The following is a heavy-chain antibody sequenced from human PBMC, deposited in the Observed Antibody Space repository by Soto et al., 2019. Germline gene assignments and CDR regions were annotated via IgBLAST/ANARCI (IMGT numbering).Heavy chain of an antibody. V-gene: IGHV4-30-4*01. Sequence: SETLSLTCTVAGGSISGGDYYWSWIRQPPGKGMEWIGYIYYSGSTYYNPSLKSRVTISVDTSKNQFSLKLSSVTAADTAVYYCARNRLERRRYYYGIDVRGQGTTVTVSS. D-gene: IGHD1-1*01. J-gene: IGHJ6*02. CDR2: IYYSGST. CDR3: ARNRLERRRYYYGIDV. CDR1: GGSISGGDYY.